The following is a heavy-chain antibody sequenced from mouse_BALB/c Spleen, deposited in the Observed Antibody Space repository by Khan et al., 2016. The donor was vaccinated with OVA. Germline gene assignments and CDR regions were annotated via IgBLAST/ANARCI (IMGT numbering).Heavy chain of an antibody. J-gene: IGHJ1*01. D-gene: IGHD1-1*01. V-gene: IGHV1-18*01. CDR1: GYTFTEYT. Sequence: VQLKQSGPELVKPGASVKISCKTSGYTFTEYTIHWVKQSHGKSLEWIGRFNPNNGGAHYNQKFKGKATLTVDKSSSTAYMELRSLTSEDSAVYDCARRDYYADYWYFDVWGAGTTVTVSS. CDR2: FNPNNGGA. CDR3: ARRDYYADYWYFDV.